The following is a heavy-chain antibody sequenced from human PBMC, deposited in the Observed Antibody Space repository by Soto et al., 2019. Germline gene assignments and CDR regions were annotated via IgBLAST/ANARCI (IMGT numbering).Heavy chain of an antibody. CDR2: IYYSGST. CDR1: GGSISSGGYY. J-gene: IGHJ5*02. CDR3: ARSSWAMIVVAIGS. Sequence: QVQLQESGPGLVKPSQTLSLTGPVSGGSISSGGYYWSWIGQHPGKGLEWMGNIYYSGSTYYNPSLKSLVTISVDTSKNQFSLKLSSVTAADTAVYYCARSSWAMIVVAIGSWGQGTLVTVSS. D-gene: IGHD3-22*01. V-gene: IGHV4-31*01.